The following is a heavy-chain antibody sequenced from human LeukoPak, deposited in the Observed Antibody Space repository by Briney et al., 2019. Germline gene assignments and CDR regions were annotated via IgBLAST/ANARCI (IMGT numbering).Heavy chain of an antibody. J-gene: IGHJ4*02. CDR3: ARGGSSGGGFDY. CDR2: IYTSGST. D-gene: IGHD6-13*01. CDR1: GGSISSGSYY. Sequence: SETLSLTCTVSGGSISSGSYYWSWIRQPAGKGLEWIGRIYTSGSTNYNPSLKSRVTISVDTSKNQFSLKLSSVTAADTAVYYCARGGSSGGGFDYWGQGTLVTVSS. V-gene: IGHV4-61*02.